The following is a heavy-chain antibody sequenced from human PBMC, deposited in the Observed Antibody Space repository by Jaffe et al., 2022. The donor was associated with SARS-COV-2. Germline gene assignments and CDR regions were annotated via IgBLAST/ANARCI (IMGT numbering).Heavy chain of an antibody. V-gene: IGHV4-4*02. CDR1: GGSITTNNW. D-gene: IGHD1-26*01. J-gene: IGHJ6*02. Sequence: QVQLQESGPGLVKPSGTLSLTCSVSGGSITTNNWWSWVRQPPGKGLEWIGEIHHSGSTYYNPSLKSRVTVSVDKSRNNFSLMLTSVTAADTAVYYCARGNSGNYPARYYYYGMDVWGQGTTVAVSS. CDR3: ARGNSGNYPARYYYYGMDV. CDR2: IHHSGST.